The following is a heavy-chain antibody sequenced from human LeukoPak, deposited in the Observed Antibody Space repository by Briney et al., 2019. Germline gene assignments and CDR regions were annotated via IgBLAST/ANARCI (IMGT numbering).Heavy chain of an antibody. CDR1: GGSISSSSYY. Sequence: SETLSLTCTVSGGSISSSSYYWGWIRQPPGKGLEWIGSINYSGSTYYNPSLKSRVTISVATSKNQFSLKLSSVTAADTGVYYCARAVVPAAILGFDPWGQGTLVTVSS. CDR2: INYSGST. D-gene: IGHD2-2*02. CDR3: ARAVVPAAILGFDP. V-gene: IGHV4-39*07. J-gene: IGHJ5*02.